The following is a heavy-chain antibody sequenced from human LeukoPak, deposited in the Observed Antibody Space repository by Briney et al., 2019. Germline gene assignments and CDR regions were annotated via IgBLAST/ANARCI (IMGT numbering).Heavy chain of an antibody. J-gene: IGHJ4*02. D-gene: IGHD5-12*01. CDR3: ARESIVATGGYFDY. Sequence: SETLSLTCTVSGGSISSGSYYWSWIRQPAGKGLEWIGRIYTSGSTNYNPSLKSRVTISVDTSKNQFSLKLSSVTAADTAVYYCARESIVATGGYFDYWGQGTLVTVSS. CDR2: IYTSGST. V-gene: IGHV4-61*02. CDR1: GGSISSGSYY.